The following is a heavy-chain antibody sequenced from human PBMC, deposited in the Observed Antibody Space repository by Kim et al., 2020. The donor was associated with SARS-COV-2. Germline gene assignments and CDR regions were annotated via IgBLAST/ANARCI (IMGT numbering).Heavy chain of an antibody. J-gene: IGHJ6*02. CDR1: GYSFTSYW. Sequence: GESLKISCKGSGYSFTSYWIGWVRQMPGKGLEWMGIIYPGDSDTRYSPSFQGQVTISADKSISTAYLQWSSLKASDTAMYYCARSNSRITIFGVEFGTKPYYYYYGMDVWGQETTVTVSS. CDR2: IYPGDSDT. V-gene: IGHV5-51*01. CDR3: ARSNSRITIFGVEFGTKPYYYYYGMDV. D-gene: IGHD3-3*01.